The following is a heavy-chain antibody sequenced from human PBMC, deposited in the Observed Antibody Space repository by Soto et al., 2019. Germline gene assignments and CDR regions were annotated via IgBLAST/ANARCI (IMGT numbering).Heavy chain of an antibody. CDR1: GFTFSSYA. CDR2: ISYDGSNK. CDR3: AREWELPRLLFDY. D-gene: IGHD1-26*01. J-gene: IGHJ4*02. Sequence: HPGGSLRLSCAASGFTFSSYAMHWVRQAPGKGLEWVAVISYDGSNKYYADSVKGRFTISRDNSKNTLYLQMNSLRAEDTAVYYCAREWELPRLLFDYWGQGTLVTVSS. V-gene: IGHV3-30-3*01.